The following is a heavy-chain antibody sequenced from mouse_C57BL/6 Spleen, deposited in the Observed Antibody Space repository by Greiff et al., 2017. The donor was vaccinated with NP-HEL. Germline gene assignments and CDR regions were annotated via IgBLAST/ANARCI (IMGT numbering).Heavy chain of an antibody. J-gene: IGHJ1*03. CDR3: ARPHGYYWYFDV. Sequence: EVQLQQSGPELVKPGASVKMSCKASGYTFTDYNMHWVKQSHGKSLEWIGYINPNNGGTSYNQKFKGKATLTVNKSSSTAYMELRSLTSEDSAVYYCARPHGYYWYFDVWGTGTTVTVSS. D-gene: IGHD2-2*01. CDR2: INPNNGGT. V-gene: IGHV1-22*01. CDR1: GYTFTDYN.